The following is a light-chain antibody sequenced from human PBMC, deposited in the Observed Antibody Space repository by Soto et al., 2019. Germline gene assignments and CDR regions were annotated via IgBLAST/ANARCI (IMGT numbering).Light chain of an antibody. V-gene: IGKV4-1*01. Sequence: DIVMTQSPDSLAVSLGERATINCKSSQSVLYSSNNKNYLAWYQQKPGQPPKLLIYWASTRESGVPDRFSGSESGTDFTLPISSLQAEDVAVYYCQQYYSTPYTFGQGTKREIK. J-gene: IGKJ2*01. CDR3: QQYYSTPYT. CDR1: QSVLYSSNNKNY. CDR2: WAS.